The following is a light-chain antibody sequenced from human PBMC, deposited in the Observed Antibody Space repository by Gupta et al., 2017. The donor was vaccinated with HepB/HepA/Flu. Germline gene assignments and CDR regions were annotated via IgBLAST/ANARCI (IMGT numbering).Light chain of an antibody. V-gene: IGLV1-40*01. CDR1: SSNIGAGYD. J-gene: IGLJ3*02. CDR3: QSYDTNLSGGV. Sequence: QSVLTQPPSVSRAPGQRVTISCTGSSSNIGAGYDVHWYQQLPGTAPKLLIYLNINRPSGVPDRFFGSKSGASASLVITGLQAEDEADYYCQSYDTNLSGGVFGGGTKLTVL. CDR2: LNI.